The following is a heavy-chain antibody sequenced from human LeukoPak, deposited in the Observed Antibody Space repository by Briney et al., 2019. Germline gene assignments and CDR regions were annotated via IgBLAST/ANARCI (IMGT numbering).Heavy chain of an antibody. J-gene: IGHJ4*02. CDR3: AKDYYYDSSGYCDY. D-gene: IGHD3-22*01. Sequence: GRSLRLSCAASGFTFDDYAMHWVRQAPGKGPEWVSGISWNSGSIGYADSVKGRFTISRDNAKNSLYLQMNSLRAEDTALYYCAKDYYYDSSGYCDYWGQGTLVTVSS. V-gene: IGHV3-9*01. CDR1: GFTFDDYA. CDR2: ISWNSGSI.